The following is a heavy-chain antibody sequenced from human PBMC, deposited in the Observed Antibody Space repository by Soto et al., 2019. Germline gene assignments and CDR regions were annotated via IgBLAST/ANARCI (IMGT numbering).Heavy chain of an antibody. J-gene: IGHJ5*02. V-gene: IGHV1-69*13. CDR3: TWENYYDSSGYPPA. Sequence: SVKVSCKASGGTFSSYAISWVRLAPGQGLEWMGGIIPIFGTANYAQKFQGRVTITADESTSTAYMELSSLRSEDTAVYYCTWENYYDSSGYPPAWGQGTLVTVSS. CDR2: IIPIFGTA. D-gene: IGHD3-22*01. CDR1: GGTFSSYA.